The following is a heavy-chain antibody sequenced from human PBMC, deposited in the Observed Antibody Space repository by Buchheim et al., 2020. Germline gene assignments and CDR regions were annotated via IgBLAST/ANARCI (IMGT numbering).Heavy chain of an antibody. Sequence: QVQLVESGGGVVQPGRSLRLSCAASGFTFSSYAMHWVRQAPGKGLEWVAVISYDGSNKYYADSVKGRFTIYRDNSTNTLYLQMNSLRAEDTAVYYCARDLGYYDFWSGYSNRGMDVWGQGTT. J-gene: IGHJ6*02. CDR3: ARDLGYYDFWSGYSNRGMDV. V-gene: IGHV3-30-3*01. CDR2: ISYDGSNK. D-gene: IGHD3-3*01. CDR1: GFTFSSYA.